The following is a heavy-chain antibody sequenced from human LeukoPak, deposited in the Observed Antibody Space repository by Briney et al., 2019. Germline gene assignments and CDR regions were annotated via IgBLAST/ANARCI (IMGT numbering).Heavy chain of an antibody. V-gene: IGHV3-48*02. CDR3: ARDGYYYGSGSLSPLDY. CDR1: GFTFSSYS. D-gene: IGHD3-10*01. J-gene: IGHJ4*02. Sequence: SGGSLRLSCAASGFTFSSYSMNWVRQAPGKGLEWVSYISSSSSTIYYADSVKGRFTISRDNAKNSLYLQMNSLRDEDTAVYYCARDGYYYGSGSLSPLDYWGQGTLVTVSS. CDR2: ISSSSSTI.